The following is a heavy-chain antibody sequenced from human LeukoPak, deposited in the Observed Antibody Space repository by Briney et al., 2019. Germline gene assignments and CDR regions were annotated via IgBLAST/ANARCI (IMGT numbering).Heavy chain of an antibody. CDR2: ISGSGGST. Sequence: GGSLRLSCAASGFTFSSYAMSWVRQAPGKGLEWVSAISGSGGSTYYADSVKGRFTISRDNSKNTLYLQMKSLRAEDTAVYYCAAPPSITMIVVAFDYWGQGTLVTVSS. V-gene: IGHV3-23*01. CDR1: GFTFSSYA. CDR3: AAPPSITMIVVAFDY. D-gene: IGHD3-22*01. J-gene: IGHJ4*02.